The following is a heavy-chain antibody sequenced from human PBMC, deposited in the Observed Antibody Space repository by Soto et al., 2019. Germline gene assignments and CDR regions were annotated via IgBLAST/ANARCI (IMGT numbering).Heavy chain of an antibody. D-gene: IGHD3-16*02. CDR2: ISYDGSKK. CDR1: GFTFSSYG. J-gene: IGHJ2*01. CDR3: AKDRYTVTGNYWYFDL. Sequence: QVQLVESGGGVVQPGRSLRLSCAASGFTFSSYGMHWVRQAPGKGLEWVAVISYDGSKKYYADSVKGRFTISRANSKNXLYLQMNSLRAEDTAVYYCAKDRYTVTGNYWYFDLWGRGTLVTVSS. V-gene: IGHV3-30*18.